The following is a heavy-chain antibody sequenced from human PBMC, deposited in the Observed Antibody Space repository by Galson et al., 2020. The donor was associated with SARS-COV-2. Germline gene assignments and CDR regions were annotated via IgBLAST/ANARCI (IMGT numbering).Heavy chain of an antibody. J-gene: IGHJ5*02. CDR1: GYTFTGYY. D-gene: IGHD3-22*01. CDR2: INPNSGGT. V-gene: IGHV1-2*02. CDR3: ARLPYYYDSSGYLAGFDP. Sequence: ASVKVSCKASGYTFTGYYMHWVRRAPGQGLEWMGWINPNSGGTNYAQKFQGRVTMTRDTSISTAYMELSRLRSDDTAVYYCARLPYYYDSSGYLAGFDPWGQGTLVTVSS.